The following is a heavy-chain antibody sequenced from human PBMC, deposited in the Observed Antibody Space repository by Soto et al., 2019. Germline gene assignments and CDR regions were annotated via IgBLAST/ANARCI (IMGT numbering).Heavy chain of an antibody. V-gene: IGHV5-51*01. D-gene: IGHD1-7*01. CDR1: GYSFTIYW. CDR3: ARLHWAGTPKADLDV. J-gene: IGHJ6*02. Sequence: PGESLKISCKGSGYSFTIYWIAWVRQMPGKGLECMGIIYPRDSDTRYTPSFQGQVTISVDKSVSTAYLQWNSLKASDTAMYYCARLHWAGTPKADLDVWGQGTTVTVSS. CDR2: IYPRDSDT.